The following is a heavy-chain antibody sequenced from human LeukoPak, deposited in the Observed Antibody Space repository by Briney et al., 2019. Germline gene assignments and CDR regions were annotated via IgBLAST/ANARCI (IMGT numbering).Heavy chain of an antibody. V-gene: IGHV3-23*01. CDR3: ARNLAGDYFPNWFDP. D-gene: IGHD7-27*01. Sequence: RGSLRLSCAVSGFTFSGYTMSWVRQTPGKGLEWVSAISGGSGDITYYADSVKGRFTVSRDNSKNTLFLQLNSLGAEDTAVYHCARNLAGDYFPNWFDPWGQGTLVTVSS. J-gene: IGHJ5*02. CDR1: GFTFSGYT. CDR2: ISGGSGDIT.